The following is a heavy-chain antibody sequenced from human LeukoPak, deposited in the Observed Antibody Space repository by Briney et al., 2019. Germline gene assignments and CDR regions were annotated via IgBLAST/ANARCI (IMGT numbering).Heavy chain of an antibody. CDR2: IGSSSNYI. CDR3: ATFLGEDRPGY. Sequence: GGSLRLSCSASGFTFSSYTMNWVRQAPGRVLEYVSSIGSSSNYIYYADSVKGRFTVSRDNAKHSLYLQMNSLRAEDTGLYYCATFLGEDRPGYWGQGTLVTVSS. D-gene: IGHD3-3*01. CDR1: GFTFSSYT. J-gene: IGHJ4*02. V-gene: IGHV3-21*01.